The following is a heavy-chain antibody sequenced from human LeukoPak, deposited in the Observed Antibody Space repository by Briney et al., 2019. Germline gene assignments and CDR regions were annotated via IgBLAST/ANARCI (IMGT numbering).Heavy chain of an antibody. V-gene: IGHV3-11*06. D-gene: IGHD6-13*01. Sequence: GGSLRLSCAASGFTFSDYYMSWIRQAPGKGLEWVSYISSSSSYTNYADSVKGRFTISRDNAKNSLYLQMNSLRAEDTAVYYCARPSRPYRSSEYFQHWGQGTLVIVSS. J-gene: IGHJ1*01. CDR2: ISSSSSYT. CDR3: ARPSRPYRSSEYFQH. CDR1: GFTFSDYY.